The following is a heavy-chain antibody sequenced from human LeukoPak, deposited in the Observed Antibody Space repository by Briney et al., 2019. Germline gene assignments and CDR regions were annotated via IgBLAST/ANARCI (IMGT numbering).Heavy chain of an antibody. CDR2: ISGSGGST. J-gene: IGHJ6*02. V-gene: IGHV3-23*01. Sequence: GGSLRLSCAASGFTFSSYAMSWVRQAPGKGLEWVSAISGSGGSTYYADSVKGRFTISRDNSKNTLYLQMNSLRAEDTAVYYCARDSPAYCSSTSCYKVDYYYGMGVWGQGTTVTVSS. CDR1: GFTFSSYA. CDR3: ARDSPAYCSSTSCYKVDYYYGMGV. D-gene: IGHD2-2*02.